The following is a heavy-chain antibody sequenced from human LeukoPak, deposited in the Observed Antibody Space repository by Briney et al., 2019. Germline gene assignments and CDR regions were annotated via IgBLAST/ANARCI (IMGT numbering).Heavy chain of an antibody. CDR1: GGSISSYY. J-gene: IGHJ6*03. Sequence: PSETLSLTCTVSGGSISSYYWSWIRQPPGKGLEWIGYIYYSGSTNYNPSLKGRVTISVDTSKNQFSLKLSSVTAADTAVYYCATAGGDGAKRWGYYYYYMDVWGKGTTVTISS. V-gene: IGHV4-59*01. CDR2: IYYSGST. D-gene: IGHD4-17*01. CDR3: ATAGGDGAKRWGYYYYYMDV.